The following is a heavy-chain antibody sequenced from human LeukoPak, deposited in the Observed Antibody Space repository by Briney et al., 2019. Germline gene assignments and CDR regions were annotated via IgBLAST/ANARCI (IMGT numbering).Heavy chain of an antibody. D-gene: IGHD2-21*01. Sequence: SQTLSLTCAVSGGSISSGSYYWSWIRQHPGKGLEWIGYIYYCGSTYYNPSLKSRVTISVDTSKNQFSLKLSAVTAADTAVYYCARELVIRREAFDIWGQGTMVTVSS. CDR2: IYYCGST. CDR3: ARELVIRREAFDI. CDR1: GGSISSGSYY. V-gene: IGHV4-31*11. J-gene: IGHJ3*02.